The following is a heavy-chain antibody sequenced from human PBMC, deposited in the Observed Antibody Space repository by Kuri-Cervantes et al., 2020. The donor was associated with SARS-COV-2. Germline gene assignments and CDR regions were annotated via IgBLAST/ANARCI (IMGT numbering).Heavy chain of an antibody. Sequence: LSLTCAASGFTFSSYGMHWVRQAPGKGLEWVALISYDGSNKYYADSVKGRFTISRDNSKNTLYLQMNSLRAEDTAVYYCAKDWWSRGIAAAGRPTGVDYWGQGTLVTVSS. CDR2: ISYDGSNK. CDR3: AKDWWSRGIAAAGRPTGVDY. V-gene: IGHV3-30*18. D-gene: IGHD6-13*01. J-gene: IGHJ4*02. CDR1: GFTFSSYG.